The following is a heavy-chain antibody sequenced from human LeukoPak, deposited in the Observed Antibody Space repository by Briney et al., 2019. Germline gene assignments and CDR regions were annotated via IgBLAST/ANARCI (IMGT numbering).Heavy chain of an antibody. CDR3: ARHTAMAPIDY. J-gene: IGHJ4*02. V-gene: IGHV4-34*01. CDR2: INHSGST. Sequence: PSETLSLTCAVYGGSFSGYYWSWIRQPPGKGLEWIGEINHSGSTNYNPSLKSRVTISVDTSKNQFSLKLSSVTAADTAVYYCARHTAMAPIDYWGQGTLVTVSS. D-gene: IGHD5-18*01. CDR1: GGSFSGYY.